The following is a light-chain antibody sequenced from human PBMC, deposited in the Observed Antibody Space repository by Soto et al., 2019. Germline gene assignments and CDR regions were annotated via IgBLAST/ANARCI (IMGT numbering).Light chain of an antibody. J-gene: IGLJ2*01. Sequence: QSVLTQSPSASGTPGQRVTISCSGSTSNIGSNFIYWYQQLPGTAPKLLIYRNDQRPSGVPERCSGSKSGTAASLAISGLRSEGEGDYHCAAWDDSLSGLVFGGGTKVTVL. CDR2: RND. V-gene: IGLV1-47*01. CDR3: AAWDDSLSGLV. CDR1: TSNIGSNF.